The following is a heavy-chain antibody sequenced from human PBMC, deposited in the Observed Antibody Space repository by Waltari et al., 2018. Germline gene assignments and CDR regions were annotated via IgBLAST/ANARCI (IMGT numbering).Heavy chain of an antibody. CDR1: GFVFSNSA. CDR2: ISSDGGST. Sequence: EVQLVESGGNLVQPRGSLRLSCASTGFVFSNSALPWVRQAPGRGPEYLSAISSDGGSTYYANSVKGRFTISRDNSKNMLYLQMGSLRAEDMAVYYCAFNTLKEPMWFASFDIWGPGTMVTVSS. D-gene: IGHD3-10*01. J-gene: IGHJ3*02. CDR3: AFNTLKEPMWFASFDI. V-gene: IGHV3-64*01.